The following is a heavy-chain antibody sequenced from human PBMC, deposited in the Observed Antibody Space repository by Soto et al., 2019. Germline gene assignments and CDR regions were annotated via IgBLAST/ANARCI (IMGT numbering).Heavy chain of an antibody. CDR1: GFTFSSYW. D-gene: IGHD2-15*01. CDR2: IKQDGSEK. V-gene: IGHV3-7*04. Sequence: PGESLKISCAASGFTFSSYWMSWVRQAPGKGLEWVANIKQDGSEKYYVDSVKGRFTISRDNAKNSLYLQMNSLRAEDTAVYYCARAFTIVVAAQTKYYYYYYYMDVWGKGTTVTVS. J-gene: IGHJ6*03. CDR3: ARAFTIVVAAQTKYYYYYYYMDV.